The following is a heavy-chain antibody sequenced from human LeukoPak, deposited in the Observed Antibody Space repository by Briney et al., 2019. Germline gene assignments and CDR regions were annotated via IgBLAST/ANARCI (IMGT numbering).Heavy chain of an antibody. CDR1: GFSFSTYA. J-gene: IGHJ4*02. D-gene: IGHD6-6*01. V-gene: IGHV3-23*01. CDR2: ISGSGETS. CDR3: VRRGSGSSSPFAY. Sequence: GGSLRLSCAASGFSFSTYAMSWARQAPGKGLERVSGISGSGETSYYAASVKGRLTISRDNSNNTLYLQMTSLRADDTAVYYCVRRGSGSSSPFAYWGQGALVIVSS.